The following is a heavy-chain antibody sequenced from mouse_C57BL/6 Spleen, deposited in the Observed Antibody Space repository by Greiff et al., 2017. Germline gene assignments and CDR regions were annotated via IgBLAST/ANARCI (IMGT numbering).Heavy chain of an antibody. CDR2: IYPGSGST. Sequence: VQLQQSGAELVKPGASVKMSCKASGYTFTSYWITWVKQRPGQGLEWIGDIYPGSGSTNYNEKFKSKATLTVDTSSSTAYMQLSSLTSEDSAVYYCARGAENEYPAWFAYWGQGTLVTVSA. D-gene: IGHD5-1*01. CDR3: ARGAENEYPAWFAY. V-gene: IGHV1-55*01. J-gene: IGHJ3*01. CDR1: GYTFTSYW.